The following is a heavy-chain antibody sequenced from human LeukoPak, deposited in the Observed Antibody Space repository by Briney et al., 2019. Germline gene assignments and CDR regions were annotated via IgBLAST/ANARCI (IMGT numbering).Heavy chain of an antibody. V-gene: IGHV1-69*06. CDR1: GYTFTSYG. Sequence: ASVKVSCKASGYTFTSYGISWVRQAPGQGLEWMGGIIPIFGTANYAQKFQGRVTITADKSTSTAYMELSSLRSEDTAVYYCAREDAYYYGSGSYYNNWFDPWGQGTLVTVSS. CDR2: IIPIFGTA. D-gene: IGHD3-10*01. J-gene: IGHJ5*02. CDR3: AREDAYYYGSGSYYNNWFDP.